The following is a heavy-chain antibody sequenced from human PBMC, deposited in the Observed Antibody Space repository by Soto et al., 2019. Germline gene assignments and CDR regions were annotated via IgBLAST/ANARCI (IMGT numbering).Heavy chain of an antibody. D-gene: IGHD3-22*01. CDR3: ARYDSSGYYWPYYYYGMDV. CDR1: GFTFSTYS. CDR2: ISSSSSYI. V-gene: IGHV3-21*01. Sequence: GGSLRLSCAASGFTFSTYSMNWVRQAQGKGLEWISSISSSSSYIYYADSVKGRFTISRDNAKNSLYLQMNSLRAEDTAVYYCARYDSSGYYWPYYYYGMDVWGQGTTVTVSS. J-gene: IGHJ6*02.